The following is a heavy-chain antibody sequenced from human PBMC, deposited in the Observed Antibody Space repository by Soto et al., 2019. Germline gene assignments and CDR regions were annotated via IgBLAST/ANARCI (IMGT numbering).Heavy chain of an antibody. J-gene: IGHJ5*02. Sequence: GGSLRLSCAASGFIFNSYAIHWVRQAPGKGLEWVALISFDGSDKYYGDSVKGRFTISRGNSKNTAFLQMNSLRREDTAVYYCALDLTPMTPMTYGQGSWGQGTLVTVSS. CDR2: ISFDGSDK. V-gene: IGHV3-30-3*01. D-gene: IGHD4-17*01. CDR1: GFIFNSYA. CDR3: ALDLTPMTPMTYGQGS.